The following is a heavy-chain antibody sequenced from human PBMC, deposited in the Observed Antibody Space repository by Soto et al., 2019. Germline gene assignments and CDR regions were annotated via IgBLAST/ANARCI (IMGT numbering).Heavy chain of an antibody. CDR1: GFTFSSYS. CDR3: ARDGSYSSGWYYY. Sequence: GGSLRLSCAASGFTFSSYSMNWVRQAPGKGLEWVSYISSSSSTIYYADSVKGRFTISRDNAKNSLYLQMNSLRAEDTAVYYCARDGSYSSGWYYYWGQGTLVTVSS. J-gene: IGHJ4*02. D-gene: IGHD6-19*01. V-gene: IGHV3-48*01. CDR2: ISSSSSTI.